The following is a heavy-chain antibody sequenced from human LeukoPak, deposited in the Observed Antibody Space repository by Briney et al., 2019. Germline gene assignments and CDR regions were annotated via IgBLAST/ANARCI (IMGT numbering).Heavy chain of an antibody. CDR2: IHHSGNT. D-gene: IGHD3-22*01. Sequence: PSETLSLTCSVSGYSISSGYFWGWIRQPPGKGLEWVGSIHHSGNTYYNPSLKTRVTISVDTSNNQFSLKLTSVTAADTAVYYCARERPPSPSGYYDYWAQGTLVTVSS. J-gene: IGHJ4*02. CDR3: ARERPPSPSGYYDY. CDR1: GYSISSGYF. V-gene: IGHV4-38-2*02.